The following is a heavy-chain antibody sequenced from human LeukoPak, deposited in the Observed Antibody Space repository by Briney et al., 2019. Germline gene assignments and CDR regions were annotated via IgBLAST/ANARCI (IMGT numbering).Heavy chain of an antibody. CDR2: ISGSGSYM. Sequence: GRSLRLSCVASKITLSNYRMHCVRQAPGQGLEWVSAISGSGSYMYYGGSVKGRFTFSRENAKDSLYLQMQSLRPEDTAVYSCARDFEETGIAQTSTLDYWGQGTLVTVSS. CDR1: KITLSNYR. J-gene: IGHJ4*02. CDR3: ARDFEETGIAQTSTLDY. V-gene: IGHV3-21*01.